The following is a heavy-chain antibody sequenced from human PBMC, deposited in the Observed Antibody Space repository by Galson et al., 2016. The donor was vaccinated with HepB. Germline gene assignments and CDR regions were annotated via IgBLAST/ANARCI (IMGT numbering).Heavy chain of an antibody. CDR1: GFTFSTYA. J-gene: IGHJ4*02. CDR3: ARVRGGQHQLLYRTDYFDY. V-gene: IGHV3-30*04. CDR2: ISYDGSKK. Sequence: SLRLSCAASGFTFSTYAMNWVRQAPGKGLEWVALISYDGSKKHYADSVKGRFTISRDNSKNTLYLQMNSLRAEDTAVYYCARVRGGQHQLLYRTDYFDYWGQGTLVTVSS. D-gene: IGHD2-2*02.